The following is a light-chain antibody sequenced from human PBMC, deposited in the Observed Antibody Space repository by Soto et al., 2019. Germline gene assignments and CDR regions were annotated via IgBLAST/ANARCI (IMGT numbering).Light chain of an antibody. V-gene: IGLV4-69*01. J-gene: IGLJ3*02. CDR3: QTWSTDIRV. CDR1: SGHNSYA. Sequence: QLVLTQPPSASASLGASVKLTCTLSSGHNSYAIAWHQQQPEKGPRYLMKLNSDGSHSKGDGITDRFSGSSSGAERYLTISSLQSEDEADYYCQTWSTDIRVFGGGTKVTVL. CDR2: LNSDGSH.